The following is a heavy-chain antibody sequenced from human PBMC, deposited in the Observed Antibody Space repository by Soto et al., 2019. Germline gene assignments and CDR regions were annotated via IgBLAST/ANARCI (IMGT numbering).Heavy chain of an antibody. Sequence: SETLSLTCAVYGGSFSGYYWSWIRQPPGKGLEWIGYIYYSGSTNYNPSLKSRVTISVDTSKNQFSLKLSSVTAADTAVYYCARHRDGYNYWFDPWGQGTLVTVSS. CDR3: ARHRDGYNYWFDP. CDR2: IYYSGST. D-gene: IGHD5-12*01. J-gene: IGHJ5*02. V-gene: IGHV4-59*01. CDR1: GGSFSGYY.